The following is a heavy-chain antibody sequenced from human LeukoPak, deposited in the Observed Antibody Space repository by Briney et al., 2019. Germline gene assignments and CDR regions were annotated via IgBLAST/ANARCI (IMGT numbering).Heavy chain of an antibody. CDR2: ISGSGGST. V-gene: IGHV3-23*01. CDR3: AKGYIVSSGYLVSDAFDI. CDR1: GFTFSSYA. J-gene: IGHJ3*02. D-gene: IGHD3-22*01. Sequence: PGGSLRLSCAASGFTFSSYAMSWVRQAPGKGLEWVSAISGSGGSTYYADSVKGRFTISRDNSKNTLYLQMNSLRAEDTAVYYCAKGYIVSSGYLVSDAFDIWGQGTMVTVSS.